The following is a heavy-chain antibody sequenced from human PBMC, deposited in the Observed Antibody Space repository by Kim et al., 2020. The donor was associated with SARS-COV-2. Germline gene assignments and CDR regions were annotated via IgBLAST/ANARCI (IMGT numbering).Heavy chain of an antibody. CDR1: GFTFSSYS. CDR3: ARYPTERIWGWNDLYYYGVGV. V-gene: IGHV3-48*02. J-gene: IGHJ6*02. CDR2: ISSSSSSTI. D-gene: IGHD1-1*01. Sequence: GGSLRLSCVASGFTFSSYSMNWVRQAPGKGLEWVSYISSSSSSTIYYADSVKGRFTISRDNAKNSLYLQMNNLRDEDTAVYYCARYPTERIWGWNDLYYYGVGVWGQGTTFTVSS.